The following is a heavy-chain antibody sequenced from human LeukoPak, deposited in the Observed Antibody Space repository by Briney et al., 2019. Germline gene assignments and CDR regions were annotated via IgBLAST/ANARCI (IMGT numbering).Heavy chain of an antibody. CDR2: INPNSGGT. J-gene: IGHJ4*02. CDR3: ARVITYYYDSSGYLFDY. D-gene: IGHD3-22*01. CDR1: GYTFTGYY. Sequence: ASVKVSCKASGYTFTGYYMHWVRQAPGQGLEWMGWINPNSGGTNYAQKFQGRVTMTRDTSISTAYMELSRLRSDDTAVYYCARVITYYYDSSGYLFDYWGQGTLVTVSS. V-gene: IGHV1-2*02.